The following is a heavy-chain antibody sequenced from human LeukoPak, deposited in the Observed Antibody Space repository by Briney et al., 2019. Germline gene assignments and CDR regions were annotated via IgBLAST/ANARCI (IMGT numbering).Heavy chain of an antibody. Sequence: GASVTVSFKASGYTFTIYGISWVRQAPGQGREWMGWISTYNGDTNYAQKLQGRVTITTDTSTSTAYMELRSLRSDHTAVYYCARIFDSSGYYLGDWGQGTLVTVSS. D-gene: IGHD3-22*01. V-gene: IGHV1-18*01. CDR3: ARIFDSSGYYLGD. CDR2: ISTYNGDT. J-gene: IGHJ4*02. CDR1: GYTFTIYG.